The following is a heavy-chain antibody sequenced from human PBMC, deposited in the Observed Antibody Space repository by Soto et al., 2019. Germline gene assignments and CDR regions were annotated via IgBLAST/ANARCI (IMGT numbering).Heavy chain of an antibody. Sequence: AGGSLRLSCAASGFTFSSYEMNWVRQAPGKGLEWVSYISSSGSTIYYADSVKGRFTISRDNAKNSLYLQMNSLRAEDTAVYYCARDPYNWNDILYYGMDVWGQGTTVTVSS. CDR2: ISSSGSTI. V-gene: IGHV3-48*03. J-gene: IGHJ6*02. D-gene: IGHD1-20*01. CDR1: GFTFSSYE. CDR3: ARDPYNWNDILYYGMDV.